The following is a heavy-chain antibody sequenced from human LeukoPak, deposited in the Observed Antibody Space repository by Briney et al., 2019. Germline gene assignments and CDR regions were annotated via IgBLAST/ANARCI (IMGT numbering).Heavy chain of an antibody. Sequence: GGSLRLSCAASGFTFSSYWMHWVRQAPGKGLVWVSRINSDGSSTSYADSVKGRFTISRDNAKNTLYLQMNSLRAEDTAVYYCAREPGASDIVVVNYYYGMDVWGQGTTVTVSS. CDR2: INSDGSST. D-gene: IGHD2-2*01. CDR3: AREPGASDIVVVNYYYGMDV. CDR1: GFTFSSYW. V-gene: IGHV3-74*01. J-gene: IGHJ6*02.